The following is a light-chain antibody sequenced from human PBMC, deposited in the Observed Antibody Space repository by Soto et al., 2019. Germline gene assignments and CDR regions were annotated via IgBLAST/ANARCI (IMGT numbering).Light chain of an antibody. CDR3: QSYDSSLRGAV. CDR1: NSNIGAGYG. CDR2: GNS. J-gene: IGLJ1*01. V-gene: IGLV1-40*01. Sequence: QSVLTQPPSVSGAPGQRVTISCTGSNSNIGAGYGVHWYQQLPGTAPKLLIYGNSNRPSGVPDRFSGSKSVTSASLAITGLQAEDEADYYCQSYDSSLRGAVFGTGTKVTVL.